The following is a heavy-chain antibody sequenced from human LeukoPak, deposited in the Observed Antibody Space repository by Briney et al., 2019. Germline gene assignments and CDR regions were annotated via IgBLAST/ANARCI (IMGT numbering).Heavy chain of an antibody. J-gene: IGHJ4*02. CDR1: GFTFSSYA. CDR3: ARDRQVVGATYYFDY. V-gene: IGHV3-30*04. CDR2: ISYDGSNK. Sequence: GGSLRLSCAASGFTFSSYAMHWVRQAPGKGLEWVAVISYDGSNKYYADSVKGRFTISRDNSKNTLYLQMNSLRAEDTAVYYCARDRQVVGATYYFDYWGQGTLVTVSS. D-gene: IGHD1-26*01.